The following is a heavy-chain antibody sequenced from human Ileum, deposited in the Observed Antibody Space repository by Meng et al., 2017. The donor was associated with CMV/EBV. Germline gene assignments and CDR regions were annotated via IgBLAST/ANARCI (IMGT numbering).Heavy chain of an antibody. D-gene: IGHD2-2*01. V-gene: IGHV3-30*02. CDR2: IRYDGSNE. CDR1: GFTFSSSG. J-gene: IGHJ4*02. Sequence: GESLKISCAASGFTFSSSGMHWVRQTPDKGLDWVAFIRYDGSNEFYADSVTGRFTIYRENSKRTLYLQMNSLRDEDTAVYYCAKRSVVVPAALGPREYYFERWGQGTQVTVSS. CDR3: AKRSVVVPAALGPREYYFER.